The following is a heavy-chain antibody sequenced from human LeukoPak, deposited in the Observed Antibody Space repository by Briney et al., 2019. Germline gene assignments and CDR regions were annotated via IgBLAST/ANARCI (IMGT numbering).Heavy chain of an antibody. J-gene: IGHJ6*03. D-gene: IGHD6-19*01. Sequence: GGSLRLSCAASGFTFSRYNMNWVRQAPGKGLEWVSYISGSGTTIYYADSVKGRFTMSRDNAKNSVYLQMGSLRAEDTAVYYCASKRAVGNKYYYMDVWGKGTTVTISS. CDR3: ASKRAVGNKYYYMDV. CDR2: ISGSGTTI. CDR1: GFTFSRYN. V-gene: IGHV3-48*04.